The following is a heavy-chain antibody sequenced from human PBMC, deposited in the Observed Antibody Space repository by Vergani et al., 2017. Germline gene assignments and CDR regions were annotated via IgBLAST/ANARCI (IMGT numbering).Heavy chain of an antibody. CDR3: ARPRGSWAFFPSSYFYGLDV. V-gene: IGHV4-38-2*01. D-gene: IGHD3-10*01. Sequence: QVQLQESGPGLVKPSETLTLTCDVSDSSIMTNLYWGWFRQSPAKGREWCGCIHHSGDTHYNSSLKSRVSISIVSSSKFSLSLTPVTAADTAIYYCARPRGSWAFFPSSYFYGLDVWGHGTTVTVSS. CDR2: IHHSGDT. J-gene: IGHJ6*02. CDR1: DSSIMTNLY.